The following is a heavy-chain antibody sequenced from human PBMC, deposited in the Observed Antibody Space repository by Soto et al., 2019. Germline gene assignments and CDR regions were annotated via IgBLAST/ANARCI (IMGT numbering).Heavy chain of an antibody. Sequence: ASETLSPTCTVSGGSISSSSYYWGWIRQPPGKGLEWIGSIYYSGRTYYNPSLKSRVTISVDTSKKQFSLKLSSVTAADTHVYYCARHLRGWLVSPGSYYYYYGMDVWGQGTTVTVSS. D-gene: IGHD6-19*01. V-gene: IGHV4-39*01. J-gene: IGHJ6*02. CDR3: ARHLRGWLVSPGSYYYYYGMDV. CDR1: GGSISSSSYY. CDR2: IYYSGRT.